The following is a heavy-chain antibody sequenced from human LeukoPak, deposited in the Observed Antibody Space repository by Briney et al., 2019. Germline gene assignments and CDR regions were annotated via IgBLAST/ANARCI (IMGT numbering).Heavy chain of an antibody. CDR3: ARGVDSAIDW. D-gene: IGHD3-9*01. V-gene: IGHV3-7*01. CDR2: INGDGRDK. Sequence: GGSLRLSCAASGFTFSSYWMNWVRQAPGKALEWVANINGDGRDKYYVGSVRGRFTISRDNADNALYLQMNSLRSDDTALYYCARGVDSAIDWWGQGTLVTVSS. J-gene: IGHJ4*02. CDR1: GFTFSSYW.